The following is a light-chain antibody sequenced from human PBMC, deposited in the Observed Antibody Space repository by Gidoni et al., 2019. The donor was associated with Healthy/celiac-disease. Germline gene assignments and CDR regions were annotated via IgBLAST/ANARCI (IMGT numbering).Light chain of an antibody. CDR1: QSLLHSNGYNY. Sequence: IVMTPSPLSLPVTPGEPASISCRSSQSLLHSNGYNYLDWYLQKPGQSPQLLIYLGSNRASGVPDRFSGSGSGTEFTLKISRVEAEDVGVYYCMQALQTPWTFGQGTKVEIK. J-gene: IGKJ1*01. V-gene: IGKV2-28*01. CDR3: MQALQTPWT. CDR2: LGS.